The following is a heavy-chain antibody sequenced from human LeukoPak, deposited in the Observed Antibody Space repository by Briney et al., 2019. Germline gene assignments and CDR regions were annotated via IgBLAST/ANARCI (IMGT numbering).Heavy chain of an antibody. Sequence: SETLSLTCAVYAASFSDYYWSWIRQPPGKGLEWIGEINHSGLTNYNPSLKSRVSISVDTSKNQFSLKLSSVPAADTAVYYCASRNRITVIVVIAEYYMDVWGKGTTVTVSS. J-gene: IGHJ6*03. CDR3: ASRNRITVIVVIAEYYMDV. CDR1: AASFSDYY. V-gene: IGHV4-34*01. D-gene: IGHD3-3*01. CDR2: INHSGLT.